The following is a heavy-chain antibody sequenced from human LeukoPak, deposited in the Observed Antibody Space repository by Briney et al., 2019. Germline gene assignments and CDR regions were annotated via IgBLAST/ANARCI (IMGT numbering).Heavy chain of an antibody. CDR1: GFTFTNYA. Sequence: GGSLRLSCAASGFTFTNYAMSWVRQAPGKGLEWVSGLSGSGSKTYYADSVKGRFTVSRDNSKNTLYLQMNSLRAEDTAVYYCAKYGSGWALYYYYYMDVWGKGTTVTVS. D-gene: IGHD6-19*01. CDR2: LSGSGSKT. CDR3: AKYGSGWALYYYYYMDV. J-gene: IGHJ6*03. V-gene: IGHV3-23*01.